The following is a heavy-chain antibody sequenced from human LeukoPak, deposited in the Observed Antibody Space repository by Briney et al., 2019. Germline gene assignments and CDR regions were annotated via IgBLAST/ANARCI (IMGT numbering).Heavy chain of an antibody. V-gene: IGHV4-4*07. CDR1: GGSISSYY. Sequence: PSETLSLTCTVSGGSISSYYWSWIRQPAGKGLEWIGRIYTSGSTNYNPSLKSRVTMSVDTSKNQFSLKLSSVTAADTAVYYCARENLTYDFWSGYPSDAFDIWGQGTMVTVSS. CDR3: ARENLTYDFWSGYPSDAFDI. D-gene: IGHD3-3*01. J-gene: IGHJ3*02. CDR2: IYTSGST.